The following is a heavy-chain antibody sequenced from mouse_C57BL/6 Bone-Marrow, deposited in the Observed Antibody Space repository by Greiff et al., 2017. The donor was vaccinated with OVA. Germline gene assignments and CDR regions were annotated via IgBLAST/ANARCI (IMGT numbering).Heavy chain of an antibody. D-gene: IGHD2-5*01. Sequence: EVQLVESGPGLVKPSQSLSLTCSVTGYSITSGYYWTWIRQFPGNKLEWMGYISYDGSNNYNPSLKNRISITRDTSKNQFFLKLNSVTTEDTATYYCARATIVTPFDYWGQGTTLTVSS. V-gene: IGHV3-6*01. CDR1: GYSITSGYY. CDR3: ARATIVTPFDY. CDR2: ISYDGSN. J-gene: IGHJ2*01.